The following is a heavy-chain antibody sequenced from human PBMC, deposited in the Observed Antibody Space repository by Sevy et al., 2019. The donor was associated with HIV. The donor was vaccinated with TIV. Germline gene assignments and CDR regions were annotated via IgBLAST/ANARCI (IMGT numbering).Heavy chain of an antibody. D-gene: IGHD3-10*01. Sequence: ASVKVSCKASGYTFTGYYMHWVRQAPGQGLEWMGWINPNSGGTNYEQKFQGRVTMTRDTSISTAYMELSRLRSDDTAVYYCARDRIWFGELFFDYWGQGTLVTVSS. V-gene: IGHV1-2*02. J-gene: IGHJ4*02. CDR1: GYTFTGYY. CDR2: INPNSGGT. CDR3: ARDRIWFGELFFDY.